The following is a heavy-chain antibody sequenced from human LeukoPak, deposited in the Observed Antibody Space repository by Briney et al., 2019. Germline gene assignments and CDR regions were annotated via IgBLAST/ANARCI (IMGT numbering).Heavy chain of an antibody. CDR3: ARLPGYCSSNSCYKMTIPFDY. CDR2: ISYDGNNK. CDR1: GFTVSSNY. Sequence: GGSLRLSCAASGFTVSSNYMSWVRQAPGKGLEWVAVISYDGNNKYDADSVKGRFTISRDNSKNTLYLQMNSLRAEDTAVYYCARLPGYCSSNSCYKMTIPFDYWGQGTLVTVSS. V-gene: IGHV3-30-3*01. D-gene: IGHD2-2*02. J-gene: IGHJ4*02.